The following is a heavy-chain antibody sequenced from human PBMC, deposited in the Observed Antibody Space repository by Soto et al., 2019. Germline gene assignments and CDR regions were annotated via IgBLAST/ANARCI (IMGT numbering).Heavy chain of an antibody. CDR2: INPGNGNT. CDR3: ARGGYFDSSNYLAY. J-gene: IGHJ4*02. CDR1: GYALTSYG. Sequence: ASVKVSCKASGYALTSYGINWVRQAPGRGLEWMGWINPGNGNTKYSQQFQGRVIIDRDTSASTAYMELSSLRPEDTAVYYCARGGYFDSSNYLAYWGLGTLVTVSS. V-gene: IGHV1-3*01. D-gene: IGHD3-22*01.